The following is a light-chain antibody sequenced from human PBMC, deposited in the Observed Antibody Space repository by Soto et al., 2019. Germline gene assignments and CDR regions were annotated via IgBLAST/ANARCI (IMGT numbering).Light chain of an antibody. CDR1: SSDVGSYNF. CDR2: DVT. V-gene: IGLV2-8*01. J-gene: IGLJ2*01. CDR3: SSYAGSNKVL. Sequence: QSALTRPPSASGSPGQSVTISCTGTSSDVGSYNFVSWYQQHPGKAPKLTFYDVTKRPSGVPDRFSGSKSGNTASLTVSGLQAEDEADYYCSSYAGSNKVLFGGGTKLTVL.